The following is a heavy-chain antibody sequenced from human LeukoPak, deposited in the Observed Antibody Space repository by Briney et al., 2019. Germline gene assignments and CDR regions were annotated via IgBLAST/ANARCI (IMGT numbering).Heavy chain of an antibody. J-gene: IGHJ4*02. CDR3: AKPAISSRGWYYDY. CDR2: ISGSGGST. Sequence: SGGSLRLSCAASGFTFRSYGMSWVRQAPGKGLEWVSTISGSGGSTYYADSVKGRFTISRDNSKNTLYLQMNSLRAEDTAVYYCAKPAISSRGWYYDYWGQGTLVTVSS. D-gene: IGHD6-19*01. V-gene: IGHV3-23*01. CDR1: GFTFRSYG.